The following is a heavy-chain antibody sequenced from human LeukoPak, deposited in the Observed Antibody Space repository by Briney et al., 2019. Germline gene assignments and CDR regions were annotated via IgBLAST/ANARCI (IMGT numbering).Heavy chain of an antibody. D-gene: IGHD3-22*01. CDR3: ARLGYYDSSGYLGAFDI. V-gene: IGHV5-51*01. CDR1: GYTFAKYW. Sequence: GESLKISCQASGYTFAKYWIGWVRQMPGKGLEWMGIIYPGDSDTRYSPSFQGQVTISADKSISTAYLQWSSLKASDTAMYYCARLGYYDSSGYLGAFDIWGQGTMVTVSS. J-gene: IGHJ3*02. CDR2: IYPGDSDT.